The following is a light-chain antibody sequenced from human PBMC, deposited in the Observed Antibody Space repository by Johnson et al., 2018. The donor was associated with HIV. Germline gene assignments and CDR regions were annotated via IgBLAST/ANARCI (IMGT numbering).Light chain of an antibody. CDR3: GTWDTGLIGYG. Sequence: QSVLTQPPSVSAAPGQKVTISCSGSSSNIGNNYVSWYQQVPGTAPKLLIYDNNKRPSGIPDRFSGSKSGTSATLGIAGLQTGDEADYYCGTWDTGLIGYGFGSGTKVTVL. CDR2: DNN. V-gene: IGLV1-51*01. CDR1: SSNIGNNY. J-gene: IGLJ1*01.